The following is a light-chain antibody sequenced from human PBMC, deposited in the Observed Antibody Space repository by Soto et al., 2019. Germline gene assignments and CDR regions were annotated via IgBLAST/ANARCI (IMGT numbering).Light chain of an antibody. Sequence: EIVLTRSPATLSVSPGERATLSCRASQSVSSNLAWYQQKPGQAPRLLIYGASTRATGIPARFSGSGSGTEFTLTISSLQAEDFAVYYCQQYNNWPYRSFGQGTKVEIK. CDR3: QQYNNWPYRS. J-gene: IGKJ1*01. CDR1: QSVSSN. V-gene: IGKV3-15*01. CDR2: GAS.